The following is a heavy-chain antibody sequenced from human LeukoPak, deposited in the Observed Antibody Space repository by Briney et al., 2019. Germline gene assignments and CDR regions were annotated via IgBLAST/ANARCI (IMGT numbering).Heavy chain of an antibody. CDR2: INPNSGGT. CDR1: GYTLTDYY. D-gene: IGHD3-22*01. V-gene: IGHV1-2*02. Sequence: ASVKVSCKASGYTLTDYYIHWVGQAPGQGLEWMGWINPNSGGTHYAQKFLGRVTMTRDTSISTVYMELSRLRSDDTAVYYCARATPFYYGGIDDYYLDYFHHWGQGTLVTVSS. CDR3: ARATPFYYGGIDDYYLDYFHH. J-gene: IGHJ1*01.